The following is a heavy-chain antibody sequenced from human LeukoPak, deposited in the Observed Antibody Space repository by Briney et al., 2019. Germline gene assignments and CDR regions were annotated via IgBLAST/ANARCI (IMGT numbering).Heavy chain of an antibody. CDR3: ARPMADDYGDCCYFDY. V-gene: IGHV3-66*04. Sequence: GGSLRLSCAASGFTVSSNYMSWVRQAPGKGLEWVSVIYSGGSTYYADSVKGRFTISRDNSKNTLYLQMNSLRAEDTAVYYCARPMADDYGDCCYFDYWGQGTLVTVSS. CDR2: IYSGGST. CDR1: GFTVSSNY. D-gene: IGHD4-17*01. J-gene: IGHJ4*02.